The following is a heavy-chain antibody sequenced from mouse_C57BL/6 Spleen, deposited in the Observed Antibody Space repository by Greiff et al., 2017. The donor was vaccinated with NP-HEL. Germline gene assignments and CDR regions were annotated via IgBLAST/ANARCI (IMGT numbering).Heavy chain of an antibody. Sequence: QVQLKESGAELARPGASVKLSCKASGYTFTSYGISWVKQRTGQGLEWIGEIYPRSGNTYYTEKFKGKATLTADKSSSTAYMELRSLTSEDSAVYFCARWSGSSFDYWGQGTTLTVSS. V-gene: IGHV1-81*01. CDR3: ARWSGSSFDY. CDR2: IYPRSGNT. D-gene: IGHD1-1*01. CDR1: GYTFTSYG. J-gene: IGHJ2*01.